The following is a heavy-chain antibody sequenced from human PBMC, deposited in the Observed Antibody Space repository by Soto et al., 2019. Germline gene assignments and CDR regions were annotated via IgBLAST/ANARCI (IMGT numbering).Heavy chain of an antibody. CDR3: ARGIYYGLDV. Sequence: EVQLVESGGGLVQPGGSLRLSCAASGLTFSSYPMHWVRQDPGKGLVWVSRINNDGSSTSYTESVKGRFTISRDNAKNTLYLQVNSLRAEDTAVYFCARGIYYGLDVWGQGTTVTVSS. V-gene: IGHV3-74*01. CDR1: GLTFSSYP. CDR2: INNDGSST. J-gene: IGHJ6*02.